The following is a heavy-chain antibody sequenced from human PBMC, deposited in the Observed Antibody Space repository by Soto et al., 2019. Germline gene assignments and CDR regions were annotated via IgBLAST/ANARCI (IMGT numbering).Heavy chain of an antibody. CDR1: GGSISSGDYY. Sequence: SETLSLTCTVSGGSISSGDYYWSWIRQPPGKGLEWIGYIYYSGSTYYNPSLKSRVTISVDTSKNQFSLKLSSVTAADTAVYYCARDPGSRDSSGYYLVYGMDVWGQGTTVTVSS. J-gene: IGHJ6*02. CDR3: ARDPGSRDSSGYYLVYGMDV. CDR2: IYYSGST. V-gene: IGHV4-30-4*01. D-gene: IGHD3-22*01.